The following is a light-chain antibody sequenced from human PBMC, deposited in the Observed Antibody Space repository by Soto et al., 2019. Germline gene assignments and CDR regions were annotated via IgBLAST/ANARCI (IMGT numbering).Light chain of an antibody. CDR2: GAS. Sequence: EIVMTQSPATLSVSPGERATLSCRASQSVSSSLPWYQQKPGQAPRLLIYGASTRATGIPARFSGSGAVTAFSLTISSLQSEDVAVYYCQQYNKWPPWTFGQGTKLEIK. CDR1: QSVSSS. J-gene: IGKJ2*01. V-gene: IGKV3-15*01. CDR3: QQYNKWPPWT.